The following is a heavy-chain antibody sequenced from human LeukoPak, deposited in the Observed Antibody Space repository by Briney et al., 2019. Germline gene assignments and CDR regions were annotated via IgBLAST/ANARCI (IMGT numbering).Heavy chain of an antibody. V-gene: IGHV1-2*02. D-gene: IGHD1-26*01. J-gene: IGHJ4*02. CDR2: INPNSGDT. CDR3: ARDRSGSYDY. Sequence: ASVKVSCKASGYTFTGHYMHWVRQAPGQGLEWMGWINPNSGDTKYPQKFQGRVTMARDTSITTAYMELSRLTSDDTAVYYCARDRSGSYDYWGQGAPVTVSS. CDR1: GYTFTGHY.